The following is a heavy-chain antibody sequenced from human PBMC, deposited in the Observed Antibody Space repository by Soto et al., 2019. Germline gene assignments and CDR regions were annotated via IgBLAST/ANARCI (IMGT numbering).Heavy chain of an antibody. J-gene: IGHJ6*02. V-gene: IGHV1-69*13. D-gene: IGHD3-10*01. CDR1: GGTFSSYA. CDR3: ALPYSSRTGEYGSGSYYHPMDV. CDR2: IIPIFGTA. Sequence: ASVKVSCKASGGTFSSYAISWVRQAPGQGLEWMGGIIPIFGTANYAQKFQGRVTITADESTSTAYMELSSLRSEDTAVYYCALPYSSRTGEYGSGSYYHPMDVWGQGTTVTVSS.